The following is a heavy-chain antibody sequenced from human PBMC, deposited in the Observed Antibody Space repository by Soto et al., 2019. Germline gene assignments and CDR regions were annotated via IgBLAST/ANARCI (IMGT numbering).Heavy chain of an antibody. CDR2: ISWNSGSI. D-gene: IGHD4-17*01. CDR3: AKGSDYCDSHPFDY. CDR1: GFTFDDYA. V-gene: IGHV3-9*01. J-gene: IGHJ4*02. Sequence: EVQLVESGGGLVQPGRYLRLSCAASGFTFDDYAMHWVRQAQGKGLEWGSGISWNSGSIGYADYVKGRFTNSRDKAKNPLYLQMNSLSAEDTALYYCAKGSDYCDSHPFDYWGQGTLVTVSS.